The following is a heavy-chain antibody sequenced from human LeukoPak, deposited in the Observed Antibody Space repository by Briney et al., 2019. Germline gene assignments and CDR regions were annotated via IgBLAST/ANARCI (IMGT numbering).Heavy chain of an antibody. Sequence: GGSLRLSSAASGFTFSSYEMNWVRQAPGKGLEWVSYISSSGSTIYYADSVKGRFTISRDNAKNSLYLQMNSLRAEDTAVYYCARDTPFPKHAFDIWGQGTMVTVSS. V-gene: IGHV3-48*03. J-gene: IGHJ3*02. D-gene: IGHD3-16*01. CDR2: ISSSGSTI. CDR3: ARDTPFPKHAFDI. CDR1: GFTFSSYE.